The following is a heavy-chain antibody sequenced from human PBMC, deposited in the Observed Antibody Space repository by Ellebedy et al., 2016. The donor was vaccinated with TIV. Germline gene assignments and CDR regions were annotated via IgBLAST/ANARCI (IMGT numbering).Heavy chain of an antibody. V-gene: IGHV1-46*01. CDR1: GYAFTGYF. D-gene: IGHD3-22*01. Sequence: ASVKVSCKASGYAFTGYFIHWVRQAPGQGLEWMGIINPSGGSAHYAQKFQGRVTITRDTSTRMVYMDLSSLRSEDTALYYCARDDSSGLSYWGHGTLVTVSS. CDR2: INPSGGSA. J-gene: IGHJ4*01. CDR3: ARDDSSGLSY.